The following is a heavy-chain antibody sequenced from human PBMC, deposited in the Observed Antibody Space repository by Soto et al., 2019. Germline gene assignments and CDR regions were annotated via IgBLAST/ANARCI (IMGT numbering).Heavy chain of an antibody. CDR2: VSKSDYT. CDR1: GFNFNNYG. Sequence: SGGSLRLSCAVSGFNFNNYGINWVRQAPGKGLEWVSSVSKSDYTYYSDSVKGRFTISRDNAKSSVSLQMNTLRAEDTAVYYCAREDSIIIPAVSDFWGQGTLVTVSS. J-gene: IGHJ4*02. CDR3: AREDSIIIPAVSDF. D-gene: IGHD2-2*01. V-gene: IGHV3-21*01.